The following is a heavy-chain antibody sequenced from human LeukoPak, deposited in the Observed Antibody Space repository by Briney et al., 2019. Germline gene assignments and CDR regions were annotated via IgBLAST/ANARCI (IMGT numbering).Heavy chain of an antibody. Sequence: ASVKVSCKASGYTFTGYYMHWVRQAPGQGLEWMGWINPNSGGTNCAQKFQGRVTMTRDTSISTAYMELSRLKYDDTAVYYCARGGYRYGHDYWGQGTLVTVSS. CDR3: ARGGYRYGHDY. D-gene: IGHD5-18*01. CDR1: GYTFTGYY. V-gene: IGHV1-2*02. CDR2: INPNSGGT. J-gene: IGHJ4*02.